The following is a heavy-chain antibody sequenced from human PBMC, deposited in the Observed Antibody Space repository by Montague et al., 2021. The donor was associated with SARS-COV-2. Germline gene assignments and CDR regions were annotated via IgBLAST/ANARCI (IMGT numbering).Heavy chain of an antibody. Sequence: TLSLTCTVSGGSISSGGYYWSWIRQHPGKGLEWIGYIYYSGSTYYNPSLKSRVTISVDTSKDQFSLELSSVTAADTAVYYCARVNTVRVYWFDPWGQGTLVTVSS. CDR2: IYYSGST. J-gene: IGHJ5*02. CDR3: ARVNTVRVYWFDP. V-gene: IGHV4-31*03. D-gene: IGHD4-11*01. CDR1: GGSISSGGYY.